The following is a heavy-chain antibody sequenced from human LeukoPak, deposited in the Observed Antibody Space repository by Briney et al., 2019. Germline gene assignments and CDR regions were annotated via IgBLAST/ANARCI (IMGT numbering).Heavy chain of an antibody. Sequence: SSVKVSYKASGYTFTSYNINCVRQATGQGLKSIEWINTNFANTVYAQKFQGTVTTTTNTSINTAYMELSSLRSEDTGVYFCARLKPPNIVVVVAAKQNYFYYGMDVSGPRD. CDR2: INTNFANT. J-gene: IGHJ6*02. V-gene: IGHV1-8*01. D-gene: IGHD2-15*01. CDR1: GYTFTSYN. CDR3: ARLKPPNIVVVVAAKQNYFYYGMDV.